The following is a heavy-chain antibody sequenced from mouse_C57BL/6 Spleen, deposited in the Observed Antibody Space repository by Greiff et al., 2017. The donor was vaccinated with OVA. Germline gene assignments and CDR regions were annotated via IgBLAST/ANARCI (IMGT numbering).Heavy chain of an antibody. CDR1: GYTFTSYW. Sequence: QVQLQQPGAELVRPGSSVTLSCKASGYTFTSYWMDWVKQRPGQGLEWIGNIYPSDSETHYNQKFKDKATLTVDKSSSTAYMQLSSLKSEDYAVYNCARGGKLRDYWGQGTTLTVSS. J-gene: IGHJ2*01. CDR3: ARGGKLRDY. D-gene: IGHD1-1*01. V-gene: IGHV1-61*01. CDR2: IYPSDSET.